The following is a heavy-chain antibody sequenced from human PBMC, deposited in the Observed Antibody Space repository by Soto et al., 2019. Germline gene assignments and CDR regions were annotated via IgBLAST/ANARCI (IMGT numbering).Heavy chain of an antibody. J-gene: IGHJ4*02. V-gene: IGHV1-69*16. Sequence: QVQPVQSGAEMKKPGSSVRVSCRSSGGSFTNYFIGWVRQAPGHGPEWMGGIIPMLGTPQYAQKFQDRVTITTDESTSTAVLHLRSLRFEDTAIYYCARQYSTAYFDYWGQGTLVTVSS. CDR2: IIPMLGTP. CDR3: ARQYSTAYFDY. CDR1: GGSFTNYF. D-gene: IGHD2-21*01.